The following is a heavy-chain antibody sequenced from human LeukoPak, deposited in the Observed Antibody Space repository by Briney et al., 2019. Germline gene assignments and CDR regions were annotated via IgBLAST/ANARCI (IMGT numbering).Heavy chain of an antibody. V-gene: IGHV1-2*02. CDR2: INPNSGGT. Sequence: ASVKVSCKASGYTFTGYYMHWVRQAPGQGLEWMGWINPNSGGTNYAQKFQGRVTMTRDTSISTAYMELSRLRSDDTAVYYCARDLYSLYGDYGNWFDPWGQGTLVTVSS. J-gene: IGHJ5*02. CDR1: GYTFTGYY. D-gene: IGHD4-17*01. CDR3: ARDLYSLYGDYGNWFDP.